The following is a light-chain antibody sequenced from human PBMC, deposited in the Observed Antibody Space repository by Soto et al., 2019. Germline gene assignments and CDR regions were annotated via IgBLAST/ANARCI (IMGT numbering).Light chain of an antibody. CDR2: GAS. V-gene: IGKV3-15*01. Sequence: EIVMTQSPATLSVSPGERATLSCRASQSVNSNLAWYQQKPGQAPRLLISGASTRATGIPARFSGSGSGTDFTLTISSLQSEDFAVYYCQQDNSWPPTFGPGTKVDIK. CDR1: QSVNSN. J-gene: IGKJ3*01. CDR3: QQDNSWPPT.